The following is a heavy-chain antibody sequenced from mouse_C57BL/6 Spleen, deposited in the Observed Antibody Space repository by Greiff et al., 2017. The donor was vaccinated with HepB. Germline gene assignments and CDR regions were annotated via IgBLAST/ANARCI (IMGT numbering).Heavy chain of an antibody. J-gene: IGHJ1*03. Sequence: VQLQESGPELVKPGASVKISCKASGYAFSSSWMNWVKQRPGKGLEWIGRIYPGDGDTNYNGKFKGKATLTADKSSSTAYMQLSSLTSEDSAVYFCASPYYGSSYADFDVWGTGTTVTVSS. CDR3: ASPYYGSSYADFDV. CDR1: GYAFSSSW. V-gene: IGHV1-82*01. D-gene: IGHD1-1*01. CDR2: IYPGDGDT.